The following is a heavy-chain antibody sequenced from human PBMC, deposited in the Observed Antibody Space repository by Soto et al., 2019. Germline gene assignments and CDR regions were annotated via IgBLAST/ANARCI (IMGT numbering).Heavy chain of an antibody. Sequence: PGGSLRLSCAASGFTFLTYTMSWVRQAPGKGLEWVAGISGTGTGLYYSDSVKGRFTISRDNSKNTLYLHMNSLRAEDTAIYFCAKDQAFGNFDVLTGAFIGNYFDHWGQGTPVTVSS. V-gene: IGHV3-23*01. CDR2: ISGTGTGL. CDR1: GFTFLTYT. J-gene: IGHJ4*02. CDR3: AKDQAFGNFDVLTGAFIGNYFDH. D-gene: IGHD3-9*01.